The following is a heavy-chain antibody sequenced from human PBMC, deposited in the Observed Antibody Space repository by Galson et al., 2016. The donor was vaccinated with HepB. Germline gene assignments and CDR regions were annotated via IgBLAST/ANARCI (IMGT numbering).Heavy chain of an antibody. J-gene: IGHJ5*02. CDR1: GFTFSTYA. V-gene: IGHV3-33*01. CDR3: ARDRHYYDSALDP. CDR2: IWHDGSKK. Sequence: SLRLSCAASGFTFSTYAMHWVRQAPGKGLEWVTVIWHDGSKKYYTDSVEGRFTISRDNSKNTLYLPLNSLRHEDTAVYYCARDRHYYDSALDPWGQGTLVTVSS. D-gene: IGHD3-22*01.